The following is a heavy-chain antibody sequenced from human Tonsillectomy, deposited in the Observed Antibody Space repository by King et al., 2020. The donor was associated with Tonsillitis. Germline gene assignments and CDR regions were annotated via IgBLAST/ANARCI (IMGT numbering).Heavy chain of an antibody. V-gene: IGHV3-48*03. D-gene: IGHD3-10*01. CDR1: GFSFTNYE. J-gene: IGHJ4*02. Sequence: VQLVESGGGLVQPGGSLRLSCAASGFSFTNYEMNWVRQAPGKGLEWVSYITSSGRTIHYADSVQGRFTISRDNAKNALYLQLNSLRAEDTAVYYCAAIGEWGIYYLDLWGQGTLVTVSP. CDR3: AAIGEWGIYYLDL. CDR2: ITSSGRTI.